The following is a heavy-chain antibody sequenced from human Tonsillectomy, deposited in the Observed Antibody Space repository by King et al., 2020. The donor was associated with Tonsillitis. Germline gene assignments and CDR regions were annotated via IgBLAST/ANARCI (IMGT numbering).Heavy chain of an antibody. J-gene: IGHJ6*03. Sequence: VQLQESGPGLVKPSQTLSLTCTDSGASISSGGYYWSWIRQPAGKGLEWIGRIYTSGSTHYNPALRSRVTMSVDTSKNQFSLKLSSVTAADAAVYYCARSSSSWREYYYYFNYMDVWGKGTTVTVSS. D-gene: IGHD6-13*01. CDR1: GASISSGGYY. CDR2: IYTSGST. CDR3: ARSSSSWREYYYYFNYMDV. V-gene: IGHV4-61*02.